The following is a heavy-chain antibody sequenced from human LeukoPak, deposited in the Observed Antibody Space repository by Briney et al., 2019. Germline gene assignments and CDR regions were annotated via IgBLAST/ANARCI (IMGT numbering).Heavy chain of an antibody. CDR1: GYTFTSYG. J-gene: IGHJ4*02. CDR3: ARSSSATIPGYYFGY. D-gene: IGHD5-12*01. CDR2: ISAYNGNT. V-gene: IGHV1-18*01. Sequence: ASVKVSCKASGYTFTSYGISWVRQAPGQGLEWMGWISAYNGNTNYAQKFQGRVTVTTDTSTSTAYMELRSLRSDDTAVYYCARSSSATIPGYYFGYWGQGTLVTVSS.